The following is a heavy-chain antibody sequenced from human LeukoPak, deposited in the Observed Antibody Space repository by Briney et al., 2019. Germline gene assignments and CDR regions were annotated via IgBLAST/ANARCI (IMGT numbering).Heavy chain of an antibody. Sequence: PGGSLRLSCAASGFTFDDYAMHWVRQAPGKGLEWVSFISWDGGSTYYADSVKGRFTISRDNSKNSLYLQMNSLRAEDTALYYCAIGGRGYCSSTSCQVTPYDAFDIWGQGTMVTVSS. CDR1: GFTFDDYA. CDR3: AIGGRGYCSSTSCQVTPYDAFDI. D-gene: IGHD2-2*01. CDR2: ISWDGGST. J-gene: IGHJ3*02. V-gene: IGHV3-43D*04.